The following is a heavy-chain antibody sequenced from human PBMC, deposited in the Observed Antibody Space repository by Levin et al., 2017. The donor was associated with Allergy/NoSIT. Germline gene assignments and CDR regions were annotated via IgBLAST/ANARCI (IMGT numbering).Heavy chain of an antibody. CDR3: ARCRSYYESSGPGDY. D-gene: IGHD3-22*01. CDR1: GFTFSSYA. V-gene: IGHV3-30-3*01. CDR2: ISYDGSNK. Sequence: GGSLRLSCAASGFTFSSYAMHWVRQAPGKGLEWVAVISYDGSNKYYADSVKGRFTISRDNSKNTLYLQMNSLRAEDTAVYYCARCRSYYESSGPGDYWGQGTLVTVSS. J-gene: IGHJ4*02.